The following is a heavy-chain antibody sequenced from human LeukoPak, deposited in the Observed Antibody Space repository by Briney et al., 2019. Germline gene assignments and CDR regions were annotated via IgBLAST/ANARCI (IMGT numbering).Heavy chain of an antibody. Sequence: GAALQISCKGSGYSFTSYWIGWVRQMPGKGREGMGIIYPGDSDTTYTPSFQGQVTISAAKSITTAYLQWSSLKASDPAMYYCASRDMYYDILTGPPDVWGQGTTVTVSS. CDR2: IYPGDSDT. D-gene: IGHD3-9*01. J-gene: IGHJ6*02. CDR1: GYSFTSYW. CDR3: ASRDMYYDILTGPPDV. V-gene: IGHV5-51*01.